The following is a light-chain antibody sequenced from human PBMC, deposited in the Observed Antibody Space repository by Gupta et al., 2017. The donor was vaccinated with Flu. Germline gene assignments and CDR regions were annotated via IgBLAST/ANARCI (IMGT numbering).Light chain of an antibody. CDR2: KAS. V-gene: IGKV1-5*03. Sequence: SPSTLSASVGDRVTITCRASQSFNTYLAWYQQKPGKAPRLLIYKASNLESRVPSRFSASGSGTEFTLTIGSLQPDDFATYYCQQYKSYPLTFGGGTKVEIK. CDR3: QQYKSYPLT. CDR1: QSFNTY. J-gene: IGKJ4*01.